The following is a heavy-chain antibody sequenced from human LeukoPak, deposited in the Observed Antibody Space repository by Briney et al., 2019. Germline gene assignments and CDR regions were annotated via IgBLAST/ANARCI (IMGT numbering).Heavy chain of an antibody. CDR3: ASGYSSSASDY. Sequence: PSETLSLTCTVSGGSISSYYWSWIRQPPGKGLERIGYIYYSGSTNYNPSLKSRVTISVDTSKNQVSLKLSSVAAADTAVYYCASGYSSSASDYWGQGTLVTVSS. CDR2: IYYSGST. D-gene: IGHD6-6*01. CDR1: GGSISSYY. J-gene: IGHJ4*02. V-gene: IGHV4-59*01.